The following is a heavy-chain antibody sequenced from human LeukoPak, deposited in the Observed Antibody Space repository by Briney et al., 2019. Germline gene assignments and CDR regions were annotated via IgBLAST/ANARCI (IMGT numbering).Heavy chain of an antibody. V-gene: IGHV4-39*07. J-gene: IGHJ5*02. CDR3: ARDRRNVHYYDSSPLRGWFDP. D-gene: IGHD3-22*01. CDR2: IYYSGST. CDR1: GGSISSSSYY. Sequence: PSETLSLTCTVSGGSISSSSYYWGWIRQPPGKGLEWIGSIYYSGSTYYNPSLKSRVTISVDTSKNQFSLKLSSVTAADTAVYYCARDRRNVHYYDSSPLRGWFDPWGQGTLVTVSS.